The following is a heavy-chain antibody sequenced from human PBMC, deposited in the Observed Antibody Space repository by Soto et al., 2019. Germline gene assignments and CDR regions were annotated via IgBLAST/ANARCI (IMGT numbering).Heavy chain of an antibody. J-gene: IGHJ6*02. Sequence: GGSLRLSCAASGLTFSSYGMHWVRQAPGRGLEWVAGISYDGRNKYYVESVKGRFTISRDNSKNTLDLQMNSLRAEDTDVYYGAKDLRYNWNFDYYYYGMDVWGQGTTVTVSS. CDR3: AKDLRYNWNFDYYYYGMDV. D-gene: IGHD1-7*01. CDR2: ISYDGRNK. CDR1: GLTFSSYG. V-gene: IGHV3-30*18.